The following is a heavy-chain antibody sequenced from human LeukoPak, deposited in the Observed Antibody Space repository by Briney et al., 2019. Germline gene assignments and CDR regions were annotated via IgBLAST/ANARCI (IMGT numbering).Heavy chain of an antibody. CDR3: ARLSPHNDY. V-gene: IGHV4-59*08. CDR1: GGSISSYY. Sequence: SETLSLTCTVSGGSISSYYWSWIRQPPGKGLEWIGYIDYSGSTNYNPSLKSRVTISVDTSKNQFSLKLSSVTAADTAVYYCARLSPHNDYWGQGTLVTVSS. CDR2: IDYSGST. J-gene: IGHJ4*02.